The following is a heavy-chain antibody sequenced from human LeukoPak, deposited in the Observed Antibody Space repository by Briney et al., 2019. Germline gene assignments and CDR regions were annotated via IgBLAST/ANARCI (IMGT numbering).Heavy chain of an antibody. CDR2: ISWDGGST. CDR1: GFTFDDYA. V-gene: IGHV3-43D*04. CDR3: AKDKEYSGFGPILSGYYYGMDV. Sequence: GGSLRLSCAASGFTFDDYAMHWVRQAPGKGLEWVSLISWDGGSTYYADSVKGRFTISRDNSRHTLYMQMNSLGAEDTALYYCAKDKEYSGFGPILSGYYYGMDVWGKGTTVTVSS. D-gene: IGHD5-12*01. J-gene: IGHJ6*04.